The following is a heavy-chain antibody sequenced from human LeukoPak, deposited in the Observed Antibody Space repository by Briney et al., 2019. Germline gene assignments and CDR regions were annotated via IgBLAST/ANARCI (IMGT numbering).Heavy chain of an antibody. V-gene: IGHV3-74*01. J-gene: IGHJ4*02. CDR3: ARGSNGWHGIDY. D-gene: IGHD6-19*01. Sequence: PGGSLRLSCAASGFTFSDYWMHWVRQAPGKGLVWVSRMNSDGGTTTYADSVQGRFTISRDNAKNTLYLQMNSLRVEDTAVHYCARGSNGWHGIDYWGQGTLVTVSS. CDR2: MNSDGGTT. CDR1: GFTFSDYW.